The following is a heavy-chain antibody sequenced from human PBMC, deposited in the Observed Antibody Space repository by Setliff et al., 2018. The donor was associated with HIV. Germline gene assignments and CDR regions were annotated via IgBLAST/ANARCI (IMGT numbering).Heavy chain of an antibody. D-gene: IGHD3-9*01. CDR3: ARDPGYFDWLRSYRHYYGMDV. J-gene: IGHJ6*02. V-gene: IGHV4-38-2*02. Sequence: SETLSLTCAVSGYSINSGYYWGWIRQPPGKGLEWIGNIYHSGNTYYNPSLKSRATISVDTSKNQFSLKLSSVTAADTAVYFCARDPGYFDWLRSYRHYYGMDVWGQGTTVTVSS. CDR2: IYHSGNT. CDR1: GYSINSGYY.